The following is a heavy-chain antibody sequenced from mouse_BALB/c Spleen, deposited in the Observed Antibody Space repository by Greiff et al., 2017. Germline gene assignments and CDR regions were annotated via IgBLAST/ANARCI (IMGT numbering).Heavy chain of an antibody. Sequence: EVKLQESGPGLVKPSQSLSLTCTVTGYSITSDYAWNWIRQFPGNKLEWMGYISYSGSTSYNPSLKSRISITRDTSKNQFFLQLNSVTTEDTATYYCARLTGTFYYAMDYWGQGTSVTVSS. D-gene: IGHD4-1*01. V-gene: IGHV3-2*02. CDR3: ARLTGTFYYAMDY. CDR2: ISYSGST. CDR1: GYSITSDYA. J-gene: IGHJ4*01.